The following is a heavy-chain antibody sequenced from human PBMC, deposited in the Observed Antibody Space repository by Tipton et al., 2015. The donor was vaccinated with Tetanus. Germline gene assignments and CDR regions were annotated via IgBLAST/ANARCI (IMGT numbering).Heavy chain of an antibody. D-gene: IGHD6-19*01. V-gene: IGHV4-34*01. CDR1: GGSFSGYY. Sequence: TLSLTCTVYGGSFSGYYWSWIRQPPGKGLEWIGEINHSGSTNYNPSLKSRVTISVDTSKNQFSLKLSSVTAADTAVYYCALATPAVAGGSDAFDIWGQGTMVTVSS. CDR2: INHSGST. CDR3: ALATPAVAGGSDAFDI. J-gene: IGHJ3*02.